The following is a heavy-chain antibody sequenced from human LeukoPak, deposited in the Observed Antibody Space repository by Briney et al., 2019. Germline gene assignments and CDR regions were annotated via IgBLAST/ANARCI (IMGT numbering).Heavy chain of an antibody. CDR2: IIPIFGTA. CDR1: GGTFSSYA. V-gene: IGHV1-69*13. D-gene: IGHD3-22*01. CDR3: ASRPMTTDAFDI. Sequence: SVKVSCKASGGTFSSYAISWVRQAPGQGLEWMGGIIPIFGTANYAQKFQRRVTITADESTSTAYMELSSLRSEDTAVYYCASRPMTTDAFDIWGQGTMVPVSS. J-gene: IGHJ3*02.